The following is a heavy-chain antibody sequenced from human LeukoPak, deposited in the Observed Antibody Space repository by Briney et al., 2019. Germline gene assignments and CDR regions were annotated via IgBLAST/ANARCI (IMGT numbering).Heavy chain of an antibody. CDR1: GFTFNSYA. J-gene: IGHJ4*02. CDR2: ISGGGGST. V-gene: IGHV3-23*01. D-gene: IGHD7-27*01. CDR3: AKGRLTGVSDY. Sequence: GGSLRLSCAASGFTFNSYAMNWVRQAPGKGLEWVSGISGGGGSTYYADSVKGRVTISRENSKNTLYLQMNSLRAEDTAVYYCAKGRLTGVSDYWGQGTLVTVSS.